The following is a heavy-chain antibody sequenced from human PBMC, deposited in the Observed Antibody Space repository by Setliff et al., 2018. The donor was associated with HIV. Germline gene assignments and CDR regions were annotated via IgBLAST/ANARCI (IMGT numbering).Heavy chain of an antibody. J-gene: IGHJ5*02. CDR2: IYYSGST. V-gene: IGHV4-59*12. CDR3: ARELTVDADMVTRWFDP. D-gene: IGHD5-18*01. Sequence: PSETLSLTCTASGGSISSYYWSWIRQPPGKGLEWIGYIYYSGSTNYNPSLKSRVTISVDTSKNQFSLKLSSVTAADTAVYYCARELTVDADMVTRWFDPWGQGTLVTVSS. CDR1: GGSISSYY.